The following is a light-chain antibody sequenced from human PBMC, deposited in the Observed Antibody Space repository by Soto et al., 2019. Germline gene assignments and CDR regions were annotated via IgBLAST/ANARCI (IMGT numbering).Light chain of an antibody. CDR1: QSLLHITGETF. CDR3: MQSTQLPLT. J-gene: IGKJ5*01. CDR2: EVS. Sequence: DVVMTQTPLSLSVAPGQPSSISGNASQSLLHITGETFLFWYLQKPGQSPQLLIYEVSTRVSGVPDRFSGSGSGTDFTLKISRVEAEDAGVYYCMQSTQLPLTFGQGTRLEIK. V-gene: IGKV2D-29*02.